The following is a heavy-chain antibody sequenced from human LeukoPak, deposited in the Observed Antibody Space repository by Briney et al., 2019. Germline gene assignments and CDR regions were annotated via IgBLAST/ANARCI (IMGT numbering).Heavy chain of an antibody. Sequence: GASVKVSCKASGYTFTSYDINWVRQATGQGLEWMGRMNPNSGNTGYAQKFQGRVTMTRNTSISTAYMELSSLRSEDTAVYYCARGSRYGSGSYCGYWGQGTLVTASS. CDR2: MNPNSGNT. J-gene: IGHJ4*02. V-gene: IGHV1-8*01. CDR3: ARGSRYGSGSYCGY. CDR1: GYTFTSYD. D-gene: IGHD3-10*01.